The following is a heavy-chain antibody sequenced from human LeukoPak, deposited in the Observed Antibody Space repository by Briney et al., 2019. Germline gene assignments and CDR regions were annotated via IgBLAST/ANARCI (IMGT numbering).Heavy chain of an antibody. V-gene: IGHV4-31*03. CDR1: GGSISSDDYC. CDR2: IYYSGST. CDR3: AKSREEIRGLDAFDI. D-gene: IGHD5-24*01. Sequence: SQTLSLTCSISGGSISSDDYCWNWIRQHPGKGLEWIGYIYYSGSTYYNPSLKSRVALSVDTSKNQFSLKLSSLTAADTAVYYCAKSREEIRGLDAFDIWGQGTMVTVSS. J-gene: IGHJ3*02.